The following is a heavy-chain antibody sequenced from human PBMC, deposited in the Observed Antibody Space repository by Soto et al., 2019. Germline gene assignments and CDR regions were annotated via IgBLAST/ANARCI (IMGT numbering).Heavy chain of an antibody. CDR1: GYTFTSYG. CDR2: ISADNGNT. Sequence: ASVKVSCKASGYTFTSYGISWVRQAPGQGLEWMGWISADNGNTKYSQKFQGRVTITRDTSTSTAYMELGSLRSEDTAVYYCARPSIAARLNYYYYYMDVWGKGTTVTVSS. V-gene: IGHV1-18*01. CDR3: ARPSIAARLNYYYYYMDV. D-gene: IGHD6-6*01. J-gene: IGHJ6*03.